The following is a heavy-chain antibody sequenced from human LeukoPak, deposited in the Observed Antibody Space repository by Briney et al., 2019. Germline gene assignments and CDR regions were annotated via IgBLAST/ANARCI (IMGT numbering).Heavy chain of an antibody. CDR1: GDSVSSNSAA. D-gene: IGHD2-15*01. Sequence: SQTLSLTCAISGDSVSSNSAAWHWIRQSPSRGLEWLGRTYYRSKWYNDYAVSVKSRITINPDTSKNQFSLQLNSVTPEDTAVYYCAREGYCSGGSCSPFDYWGQGTLVTVSS. CDR3: AREGYCSGGSCSPFDY. V-gene: IGHV6-1*01. CDR2: TYYRSKWYN. J-gene: IGHJ4*02.